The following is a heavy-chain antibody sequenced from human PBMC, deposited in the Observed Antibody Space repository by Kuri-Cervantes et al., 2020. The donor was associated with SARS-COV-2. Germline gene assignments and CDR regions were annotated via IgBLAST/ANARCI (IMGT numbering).Heavy chain of an antibody. J-gene: IGHJ4*02. Sequence: GESLKISCAASGFTFSSYSMNWVRQAPGKGLEWVSYISSSSSTIYYADSVKGRFTISRDNAKNSLYLQMNSLRAEDTAVYYCARGLGYCSGGSCYSRSSPDYWGQGTLVTVSS. V-gene: IGHV3-48*01. D-gene: IGHD2-15*01. CDR2: ISSSSSTI. CDR3: ARGLGYCSGGSCYSRSSPDY. CDR1: GFTFSSYS.